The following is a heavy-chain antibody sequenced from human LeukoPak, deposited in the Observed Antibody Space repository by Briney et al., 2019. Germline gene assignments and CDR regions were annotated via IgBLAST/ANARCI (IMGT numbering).Heavy chain of an antibody. V-gene: IGHV1-18*04. D-gene: IGHD3-9*01. Sequence: GGSVRVSCKASGYTFTSYGISWGRQAPGQGLEWMGWISAYNGNTNYAQKLQGRVTMTTDTSTSTAYMQLRSLRSDDTAVYYCARDGDYDILTGYYYYYGMDVWGQGTPVTVSS. CDR1: GYTFTSYG. CDR2: ISAYNGNT. CDR3: ARDGDYDILTGYYYYYGMDV. J-gene: IGHJ6*02.